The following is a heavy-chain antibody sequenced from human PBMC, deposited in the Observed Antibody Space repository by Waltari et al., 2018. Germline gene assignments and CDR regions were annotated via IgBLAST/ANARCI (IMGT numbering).Heavy chain of an antibody. CDR3: ARHGAARPFYYFDY. CDR2: IYYSGST. J-gene: IGHJ4*02. CDR1: GGSISSSSYS. D-gene: IGHD6-6*01. Sequence: LQLQESGPGLVKPSETLSLTCTVSGGSISSSSYSWGWIRQPPGKGLEWIGSIYYSGSTYYNPSLKSRVTISVDTSKNQFSLKLSSVTAADTAVYYCARHGAARPFYYFDYWGQGTLVTVSS. V-gene: IGHV4-39*01.